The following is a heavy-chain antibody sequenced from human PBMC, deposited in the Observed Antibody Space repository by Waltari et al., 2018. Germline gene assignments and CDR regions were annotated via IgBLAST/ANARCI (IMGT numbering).Heavy chain of an antibody. D-gene: IGHD4-17*01. V-gene: IGHV4-39*07. Sequence: QLQLQESGPGLVKPSETLSLTCTVPGGSISSSSYYWGWIRQPPGKGLEWIGSIYYSGSTIYTPSLKSRVPMSVDTSKNQFSLKLSSVTAADTAVYYCATEHDYGDSTSGFDYWGQGTLVTVSS. CDR3: ATEHDYGDSTSGFDY. CDR2: IYYSGST. J-gene: IGHJ4*02. CDR1: GGSISSSSYY.